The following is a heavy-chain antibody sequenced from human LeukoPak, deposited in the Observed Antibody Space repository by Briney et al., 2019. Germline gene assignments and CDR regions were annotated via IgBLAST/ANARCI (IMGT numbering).Heavy chain of an antibody. Sequence: TGGSLRLSCVASGFTFSSCAMHWVRQAPGKGLEYVSAISSHGGSTYYANSVKGRFTISRDNSKNTLYLQMGSLRAADMAVYYCARVGSSGTVKYFDYWGQGTLVTVSS. CDR1: GFTFSSCA. CDR2: ISSHGGST. J-gene: IGHJ4*02. V-gene: IGHV3-64*01. CDR3: ARVGSSGTVKYFDY. D-gene: IGHD4-11*01.